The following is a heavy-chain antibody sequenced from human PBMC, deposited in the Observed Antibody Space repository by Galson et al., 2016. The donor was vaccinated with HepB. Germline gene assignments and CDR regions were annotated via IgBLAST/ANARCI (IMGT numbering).Heavy chain of an antibody. CDR2: IIPIFDTT. D-gene: IGHD2-2*01. J-gene: IGHJ5*01. Sequence: SVKVSCKASGYTFTDYDINWVRQATGQGLEWMGRIIPIFDTTNYAQKFQDRVTITADKSTSTAYMELSSLRSEDTAVYYCAREGEGYCSSNSCYYWFDSWGQGTLVTVSS. V-gene: IGHV1-69*06. CDR3: AREGEGYCSSNSCYYWFDS. CDR1: GYTFTDYD.